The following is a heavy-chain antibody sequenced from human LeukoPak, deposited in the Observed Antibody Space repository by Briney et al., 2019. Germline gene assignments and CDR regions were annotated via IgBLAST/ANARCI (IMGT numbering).Heavy chain of an antibody. CDR1: GYTFTSYA. D-gene: IGHD3-3*01. CDR3: ARDLRITIFGVVILGYYYGMDV. CDR2: INAGNGNT. Sequence: ASVKVSCTASGYTFTSYAMHWVRQAPGQRLEWMGWINAGNGNTKYSQKFQGRVTITRDTSASTAYMELSSLRSEDTAVYYCARDLRITIFGVVILGYYYGMDVWGQGTTVTVSS. J-gene: IGHJ6*02. V-gene: IGHV1-3*01.